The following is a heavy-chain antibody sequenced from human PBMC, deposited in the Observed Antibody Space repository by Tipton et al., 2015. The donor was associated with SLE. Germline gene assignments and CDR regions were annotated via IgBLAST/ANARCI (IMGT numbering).Heavy chain of an antibody. Sequence: TLSLTCTVSGGSISSSSYYWGWIRQPPGKGLEWIGSIYYSGSTYCSPSLKSRVTMSADTSKNQLSLKLSSVTAADTAVYYCARGLYYDFWSGYYPYYFDYWGQGTLVTVSS. V-gene: IGHV4-39*07. CDR3: ARGLYYDFWSGYYPYYFDY. CDR2: IYYSGST. D-gene: IGHD3-3*01. CDR1: GGSISSSSYY. J-gene: IGHJ4*02.